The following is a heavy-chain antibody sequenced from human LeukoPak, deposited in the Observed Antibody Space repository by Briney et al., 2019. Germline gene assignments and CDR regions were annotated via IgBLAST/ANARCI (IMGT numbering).Heavy chain of an antibody. Sequence: GESLKVSCKASGYTFTSYDINWVRQATGQGLEWMGWMNPNSGNTGYAQKFQGRVTMTRNTSISTAYMELSSLRSEDTAVYYCASNSDYGSGSNYWGQGTLVTVSS. D-gene: IGHD3-10*01. V-gene: IGHV1-8*01. J-gene: IGHJ4*02. CDR1: GYTFTSYD. CDR2: MNPNSGNT. CDR3: ASNSDYGSGSNY.